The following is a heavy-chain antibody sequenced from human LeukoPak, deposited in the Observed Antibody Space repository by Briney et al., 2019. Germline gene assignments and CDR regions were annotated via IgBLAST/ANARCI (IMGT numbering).Heavy chain of an antibody. CDR3: ARDDYGSEGHKWFDP. V-gene: IGHV5-51*01. CDR1: GYSFTSYW. D-gene: IGHD3-10*01. CDR2: IYPGDSDT. Sequence: GESLKISCKGSGYSFTSYWIGWVRQMPGKGLEWMGIIYPGDSDTRYSPSFQGQVTISADKSINTAYLQWSSLKASDTAMYYCARDDYGSEGHKWFDPWGQGTLVIVSS. J-gene: IGHJ5*02.